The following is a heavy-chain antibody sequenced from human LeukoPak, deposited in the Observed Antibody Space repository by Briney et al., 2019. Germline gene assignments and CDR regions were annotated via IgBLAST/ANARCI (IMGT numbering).Heavy chain of an antibody. V-gene: IGHV3-23*01. CDR2: ISGSGANT. CDR1: GFTFSSYG. D-gene: IGHD2-2*01. Sequence: QPGGSLRLSCVASGFTFSSYGMSWVRQAPGKGLEWVSSISGSGANTYYADSVKGRFTISRDNSKNTLCLQMNSLRAVDTAVYYCVKDALYCSSTNCFGDFDYWGQGTLVTVSS. J-gene: IGHJ4*02. CDR3: VKDALYCSSTNCFGDFDY.